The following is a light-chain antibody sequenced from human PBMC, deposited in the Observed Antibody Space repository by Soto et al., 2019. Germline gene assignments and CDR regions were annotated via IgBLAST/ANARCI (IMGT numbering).Light chain of an antibody. CDR1: QSVRDN. J-gene: IGKJ5*01. CDR2: RAS. CDR3: QQYGGSPIT. V-gene: IGKV3-15*01. Sequence: EIVLTQSPATLAVSPGEGATLSCRASQSVRDNLAWYQQKPGQAPRLLIYRASTRATGVPVRFSGSGSGTDFTLTITSLEPEDFSLYYCQQYGGSPITFGLGTRLEIK.